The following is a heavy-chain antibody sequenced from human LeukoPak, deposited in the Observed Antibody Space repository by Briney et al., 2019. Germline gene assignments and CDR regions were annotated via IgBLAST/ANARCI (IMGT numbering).Heavy chain of an antibody. V-gene: IGHV4-61*05. CDR3: ARGRQVGNTGYYFDY. CDR1: GGSISSSSYY. J-gene: IGHJ4*02. Sequence: SETLSLTCTVSGGSISSSSYYWGWIRQPPGKGLEWIGYISYSGSTNYNPSLKSRVTISLDTSKSQFSLNLNSVTTADTAVYYCARGRQVGNTGYYFDYWGQGTLVTVSS. D-gene: IGHD1-26*01. CDR2: ISYSGST.